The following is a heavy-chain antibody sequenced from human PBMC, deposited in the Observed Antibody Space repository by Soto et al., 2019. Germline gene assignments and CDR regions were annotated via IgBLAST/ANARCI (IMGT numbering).Heavy chain of an antibody. Sequence: QVQLQQSGPGLVKPSQTLSLTCAISGDSVSSNSAAWNWIRQSPSRGLEWLGRTYYRSKWYNDYAVSVKSRITINPDTSKNQFALQLNSVTPEDTAVYYCARFNGGNSHHYYYYGMDVWGQGTTVTVSS. CDR1: GDSVSSNSAA. V-gene: IGHV6-1*01. D-gene: IGHD2-21*02. J-gene: IGHJ6*02. CDR3: ARFNGGNSHHYYYYGMDV. CDR2: TYYRSKWYN.